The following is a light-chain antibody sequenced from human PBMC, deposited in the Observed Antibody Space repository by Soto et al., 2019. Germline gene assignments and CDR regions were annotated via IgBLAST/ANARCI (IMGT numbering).Light chain of an antibody. CDR3: KSYDSSHVV. CDR1: SSNIGAGYD. J-gene: IGLJ2*01. V-gene: IGLV1-40*01. CDR2: GNS. Sequence: QSVLTQPPSVSGAPGQRVTISCTGSSSNIGAGYDVHWYQQLPGTAPKLLIYGNSNRPSGVPDRFSGSQSGTSASLAITGLQAEDEADYYCKSYDSSHVVFGGGTKVTVL.